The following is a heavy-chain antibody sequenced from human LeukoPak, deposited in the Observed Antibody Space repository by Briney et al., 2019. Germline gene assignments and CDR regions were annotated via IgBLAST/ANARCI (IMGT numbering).Heavy chain of an antibody. J-gene: IGHJ3*02. Sequence: ASVKVSCKASGYTFTNYGISWVRQAPGQGLEWMGWISAYNGDTNYARKLQGRVTMITDTSTSTVYMELRSLRSDDTALYYCARDFILAGSHDVFDIWGQGTMVTVSS. V-gene: IGHV1-18*01. CDR3: ARDFILAGSHDVFDI. CDR2: ISAYNGDT. D-gene: IGHD3-10*01. CDR1: GYTFTNYG.